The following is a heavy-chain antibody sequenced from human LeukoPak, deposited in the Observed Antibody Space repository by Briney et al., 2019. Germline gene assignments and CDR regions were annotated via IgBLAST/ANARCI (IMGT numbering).Heavy chain of an antibody. D-gene: IGHD3-22*01. Sequence: GGSLSLSCAVSGFTFSSYGMHWVRQAPAQGMEWVAFIRYDGSNKYYADSVKGRFTISRDNSKNTLYLQMNSLRAEDTAVYYCAKDRWGKWLLLKFDPWGQGTLVTVSS. V-gene: IGHV3-30*02. CDR3: AKDRWGKWLLLKFDP. CDR2: IRYDGSNK. J-gene: IGHJ5*02. CDR1: GFTFSSYG.